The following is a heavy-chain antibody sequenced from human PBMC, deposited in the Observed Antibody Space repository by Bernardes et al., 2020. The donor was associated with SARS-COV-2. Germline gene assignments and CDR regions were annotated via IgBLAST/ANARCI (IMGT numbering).Heavy chain of an antibody. V-gene: IGHV3-23*01. CDR2: ISGSGGST. D-gene: IGHD3-3*01. Sequence: SLRLACAASGFTFSSYAMSWVRQAPGKGLEWVSAISGSGGSTYYADSVKGRFTISRDNSKNTLYLQMNSLRAEDTAVYYCAKEKPRLTFGVVMAFDYWGQGTLVTVSS. CDR3: AKEKPRLTFGVVMAFDY. CDR1: GFTFSSYA. J-gene: IGHJ4*02.